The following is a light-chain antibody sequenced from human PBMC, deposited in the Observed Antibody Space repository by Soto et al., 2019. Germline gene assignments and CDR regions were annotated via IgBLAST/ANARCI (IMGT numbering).Light chain of an antibody. CDR2: TAS. J-gene: IGKJ5*01. Sequence: DIQMTQSPSSLSASVGDRVTITCRASQTISSKLIWYQQKPGEAPKPLIYTASTLYSGVPARFSGSGPGTDFTLTISSLQPEDFATYYCQQGYINPLTFGQGTRLGIK. CDR3: QQGYINPLT. V-gene: IGKV1-39*01. CDR1: QTISSK.